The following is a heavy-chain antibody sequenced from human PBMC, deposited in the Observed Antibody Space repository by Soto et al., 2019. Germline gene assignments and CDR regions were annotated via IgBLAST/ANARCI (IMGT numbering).Heavy chain of an antibody. D-gene: IGHD2-15*01. J-gene: IGHJ2*01. Sequence: QVQLVQSGAEVKKPGASVKVSCKASGYTFNNYGISWVRQAPGQGFEWMGWIGPYNGNTDHAQNFQGRVTMTTDTSTNTAYMELRSLRSDDTALYYCARCYCSVGSCYTCWHFDLWGRGTLVTVSS. V-gene: IGHV1-18*01. CDR2: IGPYNGNT. CDR1: GYTFNNYG. CDR3: ARCYCSVGSCYTCWHFDL.